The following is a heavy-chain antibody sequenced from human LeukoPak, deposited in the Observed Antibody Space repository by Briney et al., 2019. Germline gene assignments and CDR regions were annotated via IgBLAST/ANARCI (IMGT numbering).Heavy chain of an antibody. CDR2: IRSKAYDGTT. V-gene: IGHV3-49*03. J-gene: IGHJ6*02. Sequence: GGSLRLSCRASEFTFGDYSMSWLRQAPGKGLEWIGFIRSKAYDGTTEYAASVKGRFTISRDDSKSIAYLQMNSLRTEDTAVYFCARDLPYGPYHYYYAMDVWGQGTTVTVSS. D-gene: IGHD3-10*01. CDR3: ARDLPYGPYHYYYAMDV. CDR1: EFTFGDYS.